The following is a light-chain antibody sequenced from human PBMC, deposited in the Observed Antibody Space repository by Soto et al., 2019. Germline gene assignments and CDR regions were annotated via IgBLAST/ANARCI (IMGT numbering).Light chain of an antibody. CDR1: SRDVGGYNY. Sequence: QSVLTQPPPASGAPGQSVTISCTGTSRDVGGYNYVSWYQQHPGKAPKLMIYEVSKRPSGVPDRFSGSKSGNTASLTVSGLQAEDEADYYCSSYAGSNNYVFGTGTKVTVL. V-gene: IGLV2-8*01. J-gene: IGLJ1*01. CDR2: EVS. CDR3: SSYAGSNNYV.